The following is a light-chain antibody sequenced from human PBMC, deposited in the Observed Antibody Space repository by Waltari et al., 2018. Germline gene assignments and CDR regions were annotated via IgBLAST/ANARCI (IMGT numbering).Light chain of an antibody. CDR1: QSVLYSSNNKNY. J-gene: IGKJ2*01. CDR2: WAS. CDR3: QQYYSTPRYT. V-gene: IGKV4-1*01. Sequence: DIVMTQSPDSLAVSLGERATINCKSSQSVLYSSNNKNYLAWYQQKPGQPPKLLIYWASTRESGVPDRFCGSGSGTDFTLTISSLQAEDVAVYYCQQYYSTPRYTFGQGTKLEIK.